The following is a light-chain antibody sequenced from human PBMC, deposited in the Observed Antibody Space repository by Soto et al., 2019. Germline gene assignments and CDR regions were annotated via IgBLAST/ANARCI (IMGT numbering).Light chain of an antibody. J-gene: IGLJ3*02. CDR3: QSYDASLNWV. CDR2: TNT. Sequence: QAVVTQPPSVSGAPGQRVTISCTGNSSNIGAGYAVHWYQLLPGAAPKLLIYTNTNRLSGVPDRFSGSRSGPSASLAITGLQAEDEGEYSCQSYDASLNWVFGGGTQLTVL. V-gene: IGLV1-40*01. CDR1: SSNIGAGYA.